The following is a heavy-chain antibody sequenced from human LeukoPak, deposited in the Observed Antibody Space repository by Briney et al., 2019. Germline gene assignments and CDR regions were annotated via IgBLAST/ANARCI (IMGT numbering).Heavy chain of an antibody. CDR2: INRGGST. J-gene: IGHJ4*02. CDR1: GGSFSGYY. V-gene: IGHV4-34*01. CDR3: ARDHHDTLDY. Sequence: SGTLSLTCTVSGGSFSGYYWNWIRQSPGKGLEWIREINRGGSTNYNPSLKSRVTISVDTSKNQFSLKLSSVTAADTAVYYCARDHHDTLDYWGQGTLVTVSS.